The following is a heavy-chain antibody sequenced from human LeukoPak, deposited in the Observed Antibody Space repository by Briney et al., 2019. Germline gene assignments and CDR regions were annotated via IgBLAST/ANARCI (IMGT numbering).Heavy chain of an antibody. Sequence: SETLSLTCTVSGGSISSYYWSWIRQPPGKGLEWIGYIYYSGSTNYNPSLKSRVTISVDTSKNQFSLKLSSVTAADTAVYYCARASDYGDADAFDIWGQGTMVTVSS. CDR2: IYYSGST. CDR1: GGSISSYY. V-gene: IGHV4-59*08. CDR3: ARASDYGDADAFDI. D-gene: IGHD4-17*01. J-gene: IGHJ3*02.